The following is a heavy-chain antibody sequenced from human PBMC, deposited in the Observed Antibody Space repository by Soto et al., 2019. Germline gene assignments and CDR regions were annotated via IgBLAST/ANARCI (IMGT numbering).Heavy chain of an antibody. D-gene: IGHD1-7*01. CDR1: GGTFSSYA. CDR2: IIPIFGTA. V-gene: IGHV1-69*01. CDR3: ARGKYNWNYVPPYYYGMDV. Sequence: KVSCKASGGTFSSYAISWVRQAPGQGLEWMGGIIPIFGTANYAQKFQGRVTITADESTSTAYMELSSLRSEDTAVYYCARGKYNWNYVPPYYYGMDVWGQGTTVTVSS. J-gene: IGHJ6*02.